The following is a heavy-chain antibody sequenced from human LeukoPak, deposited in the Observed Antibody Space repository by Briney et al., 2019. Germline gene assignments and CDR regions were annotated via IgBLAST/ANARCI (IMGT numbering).Heavy chain of an antibody. Sequence: ASVKVSCKASGYTFTSYGLNWVRQAPGQGLEWVGWISIDTGNAIYAQKFQGRATMTTDTSTSTAYMDLRSLKSDDTAVYYCAGDPAYSDSADYWGQGTLVTVSS. V-gene: IGHV1-18*01. J-gene: IGHJ4*01. CDR2: ISIDTGNA. CDR1: GYTFTSYG. D-gene: IGHD3-22*01. CDR3: AGDPAYSDSADY.